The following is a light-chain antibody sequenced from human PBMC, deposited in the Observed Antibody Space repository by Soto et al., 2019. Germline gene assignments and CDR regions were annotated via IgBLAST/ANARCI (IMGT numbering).Light chain of an antibody. Sequence: DIQMTQSPSSLSASVGDRVTITCRASQGIRNDLGWYQQKSGKAPKRLIYSASSLQSGVPSRFSGSGSGTDFTLTINSLQPEDSATYYCQHLYSYPLTFGGGTKVDIK. CDR1: QGIRND. CDR3: QHLYSYPLT. J-gene: IGKJ4*01. CDR2: SAS. V-gene: IGKV1-17*01.